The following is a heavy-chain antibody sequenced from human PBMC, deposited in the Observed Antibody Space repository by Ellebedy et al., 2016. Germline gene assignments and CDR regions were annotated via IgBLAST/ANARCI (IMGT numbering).Heavy chain of an antibody. CDR2: IWNDGTKM. CDR1: GFTFINYG. CDR3: ARDKKLNYADF. V-gene: IGHV3-33*08. Sequence: GESLKISCAASGFTFINYGFHWVRQAPGKGLEWVAMIWNDGTKMNYADSVKGRFTISRDDSNNTLYLQMNSLRVEDTAIYYCARDKKLNYADFWGQGTLVIVSS. D-gene: IGHD4-17*01. J-gene: IGHJ4*02.